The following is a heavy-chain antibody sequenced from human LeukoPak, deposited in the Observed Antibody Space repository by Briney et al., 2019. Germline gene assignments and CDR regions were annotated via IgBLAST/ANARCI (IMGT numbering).Heavy chain of an antibody. Sequence: PGGSLRLSCAASGFTFSSYSMNWVRQAPGKGLEWVSSISSSSSYIYYADSVKGRYTISRDNANNSLYLQMNGLRAEDTAVYYCALSSRQLPTGDYWGQGPLVTVSS. CDR1: GFTFSSYS. J-gene: IGHJ4*02. D-gene: IGHD2-2*01. V-gene: IGHV3-21*01. CDR2: ISSSSSYI. CDR3: ALSSRQLPTGDY.